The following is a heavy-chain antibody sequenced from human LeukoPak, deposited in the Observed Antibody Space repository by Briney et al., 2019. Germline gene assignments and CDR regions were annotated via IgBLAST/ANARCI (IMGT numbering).Heavy chain of an antibody. D-gene: IGHD1-26*01. J-gene: IGHJ4*02. Sequence: PGGSLRLSCTASGFRFIEYAMHWVRQAPGKGLEWVAFIRYDGKYTFYADSVKGRFTISRDTSKNTVSLQMNSLTSEDTAVYYCARDPKSIVGATGDYWGQGTLVTVSS. CDR2: IRYDGKYT. CDR1: GFRFIEYA. CDR3: ARDPKSIVGATGDY. V-gene: IGHV3-30*02.